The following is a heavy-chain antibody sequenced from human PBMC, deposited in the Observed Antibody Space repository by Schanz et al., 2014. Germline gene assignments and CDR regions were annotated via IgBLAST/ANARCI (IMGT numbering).Heavy chain of an antibody. V-gene: IGHV4-31*03. D-gene: IGHD2-21*01. CDR3: ARAVGGNFALEWFDP. J-gene: IGHJ5*02. CDR2: IYHSGNT. CDR1: GGSIDVSGYS. Sequence: QVQLQESGPRLVKPSQTLSLTCTVSGGSIDVSGYSWSWIRKQPGKARDWIGYIYHSGNTYFKPSLQSRLAMSVDTAKNQFSLSLSSATAADTAVYYCARAVGGNFALEWFDPWGQGTLVTVSS.